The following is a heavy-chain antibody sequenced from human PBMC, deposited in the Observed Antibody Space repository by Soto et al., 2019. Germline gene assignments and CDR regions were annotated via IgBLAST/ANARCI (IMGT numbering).Heavy chain of an antibody. V-gene: IGHV4-59*01. Sequence: QVQLQESGPGLVKPSETLSLTCTVSGGSIGGYYWSWIRQSTEKGLEWIGNIYYSGSTLYNPSLKSRITISLDTSKNQFSLKVTSVTPADTAVYYCARVGQSIAARRAFDIWGQGTMVTVSS. D-gene: IGHD6-6*01. CDR3: ARVGQSIAARRAFDI. CDR1: GGSIGGYY. CDR2: IYYSGST. J-gene: IGHJ3*02.